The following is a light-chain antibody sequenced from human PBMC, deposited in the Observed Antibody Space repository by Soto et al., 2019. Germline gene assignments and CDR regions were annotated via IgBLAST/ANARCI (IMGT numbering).Light chain of an antibody. J-gene: IGKJ1*01. CDR2: SGY. CDR3: QQRYSWLLV. V-gene: IGKV3-11*01. CDR1: QSVSSS. Sequence: FVVTQSPDTLSLSPGETATLSCRASQSVSSSVAWYQHKPGQSPRLVVYSGYKRSPGVPARFSGSGSGTDFTLTISSLESDEFSIYYCQQRYSWLLVFGPGTKVEVK.